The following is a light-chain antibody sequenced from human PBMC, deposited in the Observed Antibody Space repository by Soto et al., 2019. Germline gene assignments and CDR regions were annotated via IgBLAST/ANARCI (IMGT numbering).Light chain of an antibody. CDR2: DVT. Sequence: SVLTQPASVSGSPGQSITISCTGTSSDVGYYNHVSWYQQHPGKAPKLMIYDVTNRPSGVSNRFFGSKSGNTASLTISGPQAEDEADYYCSSYASSSTYVFGTGTKVTVL. CDR3: SSYASSSTYV. V-gene: IGLV2-14*03. CDR1: SSDVGYYNH. J-gene: IGLJ1*01.